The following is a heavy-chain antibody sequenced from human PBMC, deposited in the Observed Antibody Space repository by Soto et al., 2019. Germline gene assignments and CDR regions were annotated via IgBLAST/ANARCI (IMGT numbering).Heavy chain of an antibody. CDR1: GYSFTSYW. CDR2: IYPGDSDT. J-gene: IGHJ6*02. D-gene: IGHD2-2*01. Sequence: GESLKISCKGSGYSFTSYWIGWVRQMPGKGLEWMGIIYPGDSDTRYSPSFQGQVTISADKFISTAYLQWSSLKASDTAMYYCARNGVYCSSTSCSYYYYYGMAVWGQGTTVTVSS. V-gene: IGHV5-51*01. CDR3: ARNGVYCSSTSCSYYYYYGMAV.